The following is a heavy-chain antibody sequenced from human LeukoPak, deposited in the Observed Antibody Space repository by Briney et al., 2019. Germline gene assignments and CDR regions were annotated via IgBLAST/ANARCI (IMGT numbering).Heavy chain of an antibody. CDR1: GFPFSRYN. Sequence: GGSLRLSCAASGFPFSRYNMNWVRQAPGKGLEWVSSISTSGSYIYYADSVTGRFTISRDNAKNSLYLQMNSLRAEDTAVYYCAREYESDYWGQGTLVTVSS. J-gene: IGHJ4*02. CDR2: ISTSGSYI. CDR3: AREYESDY. V-gene: IGHV3-21*01. D-gene: IGHD3-3*01.